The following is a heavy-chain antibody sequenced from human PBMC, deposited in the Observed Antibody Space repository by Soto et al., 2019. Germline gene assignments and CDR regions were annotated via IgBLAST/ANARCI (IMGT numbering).Heavy chain of an antibody. CDR2: ISAYNGNT. CDR3: ARDQESLGIAALPNDY. D-gene: IGHD6-13*01. CDR1: GYTFTSYG. J-gene: IGHJ4*02. Sequence: ASVKVSCKASGYTFTSYGISWVRQAPGQGLEWMGWISAYNGNTNYAQKLQGRVTMTTDTSTSTAYMELRSLRSDDTAVYYCARDQESLGIAALPNDYWGQGTLVTVSS. V-gene: IGHV1-18*01.